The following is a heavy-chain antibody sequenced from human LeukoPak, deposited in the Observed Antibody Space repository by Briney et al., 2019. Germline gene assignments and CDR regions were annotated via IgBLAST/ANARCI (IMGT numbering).Heavy chain of an antibody. CDR2: ISYDGSNK. CDR3: AREKSGSYDY. Sequence: GGSLRLSCAASGFSFNSYGMHWVRQAPGKGLEWVAVISYDGSNKYYGDSVKGRFTISRDNSKNTLYLQMNSLRAEDTAVYYCAREKSGSYDYWGQGTLVTVSS. CDR1: GFSFNSYG. D-gene: IGHD1-26*01. J-gene: IGHJ4*02. V-gene: IGHV3-30*03.